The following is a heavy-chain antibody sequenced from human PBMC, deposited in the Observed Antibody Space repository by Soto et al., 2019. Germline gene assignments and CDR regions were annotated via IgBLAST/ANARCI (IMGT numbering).Heavy chain of an antibody. CDR1: GFTFSTYG. Sequence: QVQLVESGGGVVQPGKSLRLSCAASGFTFSTYGMHWVRQAPGKGLEWVAVIWYDGSNKYHGDSLKGRFTISRDNSKNTLYLQINNRRAEDTAVEYWGREGALGDTAVVDSWGQGTLVTVSS. J-gene: IGHJ4*02. D-gene: IGHD5-18*01. V-gene: IGHV3-33*01. CDR2: IWYDGSNK. CDR3: GREGALGDTAVVDS.